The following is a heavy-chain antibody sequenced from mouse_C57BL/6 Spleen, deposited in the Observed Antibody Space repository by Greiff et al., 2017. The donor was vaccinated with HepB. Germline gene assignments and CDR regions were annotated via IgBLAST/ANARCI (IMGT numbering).Heavy chain of an antibody. Sequence: QVQLKESGPELVKPGASVKISCKASGYAFSSSWMNWVKQRPGKGLEWIGRIYPGDGDTNYNGKLKGKATLTADKSSSTAYMQLSSLTSEDSAVYVCARMTTVVATNWYFDVWGTGTTVTVSS. V-gene: IGHV1-82*01. CDR2: IYPGDGDT. D-gene: IGHD1-1*01. J-gene: IGHJ1*03. CDR1: GYAFSSSW. CDR3: ARMTTVVATNWYFDV.